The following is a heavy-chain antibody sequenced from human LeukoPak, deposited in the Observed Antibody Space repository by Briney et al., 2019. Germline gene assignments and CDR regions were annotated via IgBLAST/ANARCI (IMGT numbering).Heavy chain of an antibody. V-gene: IGHV4-34*01. CDR3: SRAVALASGTSLSRAQYYFDY. CDR1: GGSFSGYY. D-gene: IGHD2/OR15-2a*01. J-gene: IGHJ4*02. CDR2: INHSGST. Sequence: SVNLSLTCAVYGGSFSGYYWSWIRQPPGKGLEWIGEINHSGSTNYNPSLKSRVTISVDTSKNQFSLNLISVTAADTAVYYCSRAVALASGTSLSRAQYYFDYWGQGTLVTVSS.